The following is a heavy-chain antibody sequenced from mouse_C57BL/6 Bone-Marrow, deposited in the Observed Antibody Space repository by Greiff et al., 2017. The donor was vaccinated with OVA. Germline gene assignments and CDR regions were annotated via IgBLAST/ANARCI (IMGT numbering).Heavy chain of an antibody. CDR1: GFNIKDDY. Sequence: VQLKESGAELVRPGASVKLSCTASGFNIKDDYMHWVKQRPEQGLEWIGWIDPENGDTEYASKFQGKATITADTSSNTAYLQLSSLTSEDTAVYYCARRGRDYFDYWGQGTTLTVSS. CDR3: ARRGRDYFDY. V-gene: IGHV14-4*01. D-gene: IGHD1-3*01. CDR2: IDPENGDT. J-gene: IGHJ2*01.